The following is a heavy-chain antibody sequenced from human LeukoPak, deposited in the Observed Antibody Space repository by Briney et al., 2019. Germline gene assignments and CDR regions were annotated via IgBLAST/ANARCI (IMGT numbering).Heavy chain of an antibody. CDR3: ATESGSYSGTCFDY. V-gene: IGHV3-48*01. Sequence: GGSLRLSCAASGFTFSNYNMNWVRQAPGKGLQWVSYISSSSSTIYYADSVKDRFTISRDNAKNALYLQMNSLRAEDTAVYYCATESGSYSGTCFDYWGQGTLVTVSS. J-gene: IGHJ4*02. CDR2: ISSSSSTI. CDR1: GFTFSNYN. D-gene: IGHD1-26*01.